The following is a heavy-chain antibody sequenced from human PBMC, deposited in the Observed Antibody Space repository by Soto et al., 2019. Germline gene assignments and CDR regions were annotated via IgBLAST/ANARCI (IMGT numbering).Heavy chain of an antibody. V-gene: IGHV2-5*02. D-gene: IGHD4-17*01. Sequence: QITLKESGPTLVKPTQTLTLTCTFSGFSLSTSGVGVGWIRQPPGKALEWLALIYWDDDKRYSPSLKSRLTITNDTSKNQVVLTMTNMDPVDTATYYCAHSRSYGAYEVQGPISWFDPWGQGTLVTVSS. CDR2: IYWDDDK. CDR3: AHSRSYGAYEVQGPISWFDP. CDR1: GFSLSTSGVG. J-gene: IGHJ5*02.